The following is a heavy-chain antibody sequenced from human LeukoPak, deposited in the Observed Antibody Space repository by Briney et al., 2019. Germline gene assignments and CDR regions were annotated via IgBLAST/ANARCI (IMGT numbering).Heavy chain of an antibody. Sequence: GGSLRLSCAASGFSFENYNMNWVRQAPGKGLEWVAYINVITGYIYYADSLKGRFTISRDNSENTLYVQMNSLRTEDTAVYYCAKSIAVAGLAGGRTFDYWGQGTLVTVSS. CDR2: INVITGYI. J-gene: IGHJ4*02. V-gene: IGHV3-21*01. CDR3: AKSIAVAGLAGGRTFDY. D-gene: IGHD6-19*01. CDR1: GFSFENYN.